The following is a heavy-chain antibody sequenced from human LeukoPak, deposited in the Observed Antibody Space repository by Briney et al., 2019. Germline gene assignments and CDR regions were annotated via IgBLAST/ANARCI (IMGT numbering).Heavy chain of an antibody. V-gene: IGHV4-59*01. J-gene: IGHJ2*01. Sequence: SETLSLTCTVSGGSISSYYWSWIRQPPGKGLEWIGYIYYSGSTNYNPSLKSRVTISVDTSKNQFSLKLSSVTAADTAVYYCARDNDWYFDLWGRGTLVTVSS. CDR2: IYYSGST. CDR3: ARDNDWYFDL. CDR1: GGSISSYY.